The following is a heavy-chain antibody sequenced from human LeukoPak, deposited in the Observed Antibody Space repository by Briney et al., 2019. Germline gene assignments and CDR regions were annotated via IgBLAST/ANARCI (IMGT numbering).Heavy chain of an antibody. V-gene: IGHV4-30-2*01. CDR1: GGSISSGGYS. Sequence: SETLSLTCTVSGGSISSGGYSWSWIRQPPGKGLEWIGHIYHSGSTYTNPSLKSRLTISIDGSENRFSLILSSVTAADTAVYYCARGRASYFDSWGQGTLVTVSS. J-gene: IGHJ4*02. CDR3: ARGRASYFDS. CDR2: IYHSGST.